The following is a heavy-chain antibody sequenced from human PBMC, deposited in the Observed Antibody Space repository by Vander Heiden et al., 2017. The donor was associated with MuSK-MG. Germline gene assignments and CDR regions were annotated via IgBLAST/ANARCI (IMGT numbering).Heavy chain of an antibody. CDR3: EGGRHDDDSSGYRHFDY. J-gene: IGHJ4*02. CDR1: GFTFSSYG. D-gene: IGHD3-22*01. Sequence: QVQLVESGGGVVQPGRSLRLSCAASGFTFSSYGMHWFRQAPGKGLEWVAVISYDGSNKYYADSGKCRVTISRDNSKNTLYLQMNSLRAEDPAVYYCEGGRHDDDSSGYRHFDYWGQGTLVTVSS. CDR2: ISYDGSNK. V-gene: IGHV3-30*03.